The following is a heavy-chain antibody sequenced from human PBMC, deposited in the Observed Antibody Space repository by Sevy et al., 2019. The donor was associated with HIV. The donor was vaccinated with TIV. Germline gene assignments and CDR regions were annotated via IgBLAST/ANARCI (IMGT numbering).Heavy chain of an antibody. CDR2: IKEDGSVK. Sequence: GGSLRLSCEASGFTFSSYWMSWVRQAPGKGLEWVPNIKEDGSVKYYVDSVKGRFTISRDNAKNSVYLQMNSLRAEDTALYYCVRAIGAAGSYWGQGTLVTVSS. CDR3: VRAIGAAGSY. CDR1: GFTFSSYW. J-gene: IGHJ4*02. V-gene: IGHV3-7*01. D-gene: IGHD6-13*01.